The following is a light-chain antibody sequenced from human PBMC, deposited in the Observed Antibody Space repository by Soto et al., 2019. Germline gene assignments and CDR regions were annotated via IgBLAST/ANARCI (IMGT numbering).Light chain of an antibody. V-gene: IGLV2-8*01. J-gene: IGLJ2*01. CDR3: SSYAGSNTVV. CDR2: EVT. CDR1: SSDVGGYNY. Sequence: QSALTQPPSASGSPGQSVTISCTGTSSDVGGYNYVSWYQQHPGTAPKLMIYEVTKRPSGVPDRFSGAKSGNTASLTVSGRQAEDEADYYCSSYAGSNTVVFGGGTKLTVL.